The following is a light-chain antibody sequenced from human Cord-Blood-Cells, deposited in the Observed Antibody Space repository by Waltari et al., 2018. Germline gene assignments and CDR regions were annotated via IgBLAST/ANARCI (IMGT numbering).Light chain of an antibody. Sequence: QSALTQPASVSGSPGQSITISCTGTSSDVGSYNLVSWYQQHPGKAPKLMIYEGSKRPSGVSNRFSGSKSGNTASLTISGLQAEDKADYYCCSYAGSSTFWVFGGGTKLTVL. CDR3: CSYAGSSTFWV. J-gene: IGLJ3*02. CDR1: SSDVGSYNL. V-gene: IGLV2-23*03. CDR2: EGS.